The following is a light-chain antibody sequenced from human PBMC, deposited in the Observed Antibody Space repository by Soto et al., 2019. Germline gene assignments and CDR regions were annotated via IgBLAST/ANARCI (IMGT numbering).Light chain of an antibody. Sequence: QSVLTQSPSASASLGASVKLTCTLSSGHSSYAIAWHQQQPEKGPRYLMKLNSDGSHNKGDGIPDRFSGSSSGAERYLTISSLQSEDEADYDCQTWDTGIRVVFGGGTKLTVL. CDR3: QTWDTGIRVV. J-gene: IGLJ2*01. CDR1: SGHSSYA. V-gene: IGLV4-69*01. CDR2: LNSDGSH.